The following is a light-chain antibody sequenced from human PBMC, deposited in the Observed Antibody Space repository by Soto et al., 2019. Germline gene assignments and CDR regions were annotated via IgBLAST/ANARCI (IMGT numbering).Light chain of an antibody. J-gene: IGKJ1*01. CDR3: QQYAGSPWT. V-gene: IGKV3-20*01. Sequence: EIVLTQSPGTLSLSPGERATLSCRASQSVSSTYLAWYQQKPGQAPRLLIYGASSRATVIPDRFSGSGSGTDFTLIISRLEPEDFAVYYCQQYAGSPWTFGQGTKVEIK. CDR1: QSVSSTY. CDR2: GAS.